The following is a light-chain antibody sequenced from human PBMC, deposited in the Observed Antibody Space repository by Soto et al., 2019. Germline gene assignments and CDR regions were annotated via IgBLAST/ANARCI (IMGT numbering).Light chain of an antibody. CDR1: QTISRNY. CDR3: QQRQYWPPIT. J-gene: IGKJ5*01. Sequence: ELVLTQSPGTLSLSPGERGTVSCRAIQTISRNYLVWYQKKPGQAPRLLIYGASTRATGIPDRFTGSGSGTDFTLTISSLEPEDCAIYYCQQRQYWPPITFGQGTRLEIK. CDR2: GAS. V-gene: IGKV3D-20*02.